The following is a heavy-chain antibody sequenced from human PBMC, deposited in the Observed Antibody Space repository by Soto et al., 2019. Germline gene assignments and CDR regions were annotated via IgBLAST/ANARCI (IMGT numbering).Heavy chain of an antibody. Sequence: QVQLVQSGGEVKEPGASVKVSCKASGYTFINYGISWVRQAPGQGLEWVGWISTYNGKTKYAQNFQGRVTMTADTSTTTVYMDLRSLRSADTSVYYCARDQVDCGGGSCNSYFYYMDVWGKGTTVAVSS. D-gene: IGHD2-21*01. CDR2: ISTYNGKT. V-gene: IGHV1-18*01. CDR1: GYTFINYG. CDR3: ARDQVDCGGGSCNSYFYYMDV. J-gene: IGHJ6*03.